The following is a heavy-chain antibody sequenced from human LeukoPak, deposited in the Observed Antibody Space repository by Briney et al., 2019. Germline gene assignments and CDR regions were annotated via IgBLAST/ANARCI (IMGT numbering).Heavy chain of an antibody. D-gene: IGHD2-15*01. V-gene: IGHV1-46*01. Sequence: ASVKVSCKASGYTFTNNHIHWVRQAPGQGLEWMGIINPSTGSTTYAQKFQGRVTMTTDMSTSTVHMELSSLRSEDTAVYHCARGLCSGGNCYPDSWGQGTLVTVSS. CDR2: INPSTGST. J-gene: IGHJ5*01. CDR1: GYTFTNNH. CDR3: ARGLCSGGNCYPDS.